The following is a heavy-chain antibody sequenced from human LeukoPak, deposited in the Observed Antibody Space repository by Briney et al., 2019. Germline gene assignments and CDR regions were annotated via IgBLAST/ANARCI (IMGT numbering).Heavy chain of an antibody. CDR2: IYYSGST. CDR1: GGSISSSTYY. CDR3: ARYGYPRPYDAFDI. V-gene: IGHV4-61*05. D-gene: IGHD5-18*01. J-gene: IGHJ3*02. Sequence: SETLSLTCTVSGGSISSSTYYWGWIRQPPGKGLEWIGYIYYSGSTNYNPSLKSRVTISVDTSKNQFSLKLSSVTAADTAVYYCARYGYPRPYDAFDIWGQGTMVTVSS.